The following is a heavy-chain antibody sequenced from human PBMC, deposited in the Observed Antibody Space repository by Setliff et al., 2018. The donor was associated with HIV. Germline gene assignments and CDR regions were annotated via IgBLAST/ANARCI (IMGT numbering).Heavy chain of an antibody. Sequence: PGGSLRLSCAASGFTFSTYWMIWVRQAPGKGLEWVAKIKQDGSEEYYVDSVKGRFTISRDNAKNSVYLQMNSLRVEDTAIYYCTKDHLSGWASDCWGQGTLVTV. V-gene: IGHV3-7*01. CDR1: GFTFSTYW. CDR3: TKDHLSGWASDC. D-gene: IGHD6-19*01. J-gene: IGHJ4*02. CDR2: IKQDGSEE.